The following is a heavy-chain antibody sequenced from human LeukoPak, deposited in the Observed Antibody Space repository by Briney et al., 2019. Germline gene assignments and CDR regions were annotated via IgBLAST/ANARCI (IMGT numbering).Heavy chain of an antibody. J-gene: IGHJ6*03. CDR1: GYTFTGYY. Sequence: ASVKVSCKASGYTFTGYYMHWVRPAPGQGLEWMGWINPNSGGTNYAQKFQGRVTMTRDTSISTAYMELSRLRSDDTAVYYCARVPPQLERASYYYYYYMDVWGKGTTVTVSS. D-gene: IGHD1-1*01. V-gene: IGHV1-2*02. CDR2: INPNSGGT. CDR3: ARVPPQLERASYYYYYYMDV.